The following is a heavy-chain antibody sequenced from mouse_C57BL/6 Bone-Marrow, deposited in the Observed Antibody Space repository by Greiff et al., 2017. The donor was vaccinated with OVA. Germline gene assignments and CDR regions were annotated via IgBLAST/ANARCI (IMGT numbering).Heavy chain of an antibody. V-gene: IGHV1-63*01. Sequence: QVQLQQPGAELVRPGTSVKMSCKASGYTFTNYWIGWAKQRPGHGLEWIGDIYPGGGYTNYNEKFKGKATLTADKSSSTAYMQFSSLTSEDSAIYYCARRGANWGLFDYWGQGTTLTVSS. CDR3: ARRGANWGLFDY. CDR2: IYPGGGYT. D-gene: IGHD4-1*01. CDR1: GYTFTNYW. J-gene: IGHJ2*01.